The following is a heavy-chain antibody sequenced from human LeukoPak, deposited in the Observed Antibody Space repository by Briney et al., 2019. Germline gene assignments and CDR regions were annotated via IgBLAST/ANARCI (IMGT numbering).Heavy chain of an antibody. D-gene: IGHD3-10*01. Sequence: PSETLSLTCTVSGGSISSYYWSWIRQPAGKGLEWIGRIYTSGSTNYNPSLKSRVTMSVDTSKNQFSLKLSSVTAVDTAVYYCARGRHYYGSGSYYDLIDYGMDVWGQGTTVTVSS. J-gene: IGHJ6*02. CDR1: GGSISSYY. CDR2: IYTSGST. CDR3: ARGRHYYGSGSYYDLIDYGMDV. V-gene: IGHV4-4*07.